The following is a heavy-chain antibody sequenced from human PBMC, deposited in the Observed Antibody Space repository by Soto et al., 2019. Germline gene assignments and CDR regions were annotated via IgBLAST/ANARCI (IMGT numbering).Heavy chain of an antibody. J-gene: IGHJ4*02. D-gene: IGHD6-25*01. V-gene: IGHV3-23*01. CDR3: AIRTYSTGWYYLDL. Sequence: EVQMLESGGGLVQPGGSLRLSCTGSGFTFSSYGMSWVRQAPGKGLEWVSGISGGGPPTYYADSVRGRFTISRDNSKNTLYLQMNSLGAEDTAVYYCAIRTYSTGWYYLDLWGRGTLVTVSA. CDR2: ISGGGPPT. CDR1: GFTFSSYG.